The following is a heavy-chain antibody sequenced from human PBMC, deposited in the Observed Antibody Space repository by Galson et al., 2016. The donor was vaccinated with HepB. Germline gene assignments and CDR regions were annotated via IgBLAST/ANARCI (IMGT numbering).Heavy chain of an antibody. D-gene: IGHD3-9*01. Sequence: SLRLSCAASGFTFSSCEMNWVRQAPGKGLERVSYISSSGNTIYYADSVKGRFTISRDNAKNSLYLQMNSLRAEDTAVYYCASYPGYFPGNWGQGTPVTVSS. V-gene: IGHV3-48*03. CDR1: GFTFSSCE. J-gene: IGHJ4*02. CDR2: ISSSGNTI. CDR3: ASYPGYFPGN.